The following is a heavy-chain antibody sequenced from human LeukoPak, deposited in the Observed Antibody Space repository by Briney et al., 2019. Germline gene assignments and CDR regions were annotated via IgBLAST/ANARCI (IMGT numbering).Heavy chain of an antibody. Sequence: PGGSLRLSCAASGFTFSSYSMNWVRQAPGKGLEWVSSISSSSSYIYYADSVKGRSTISRDNAKNALYLQTNSLRAEDTAVYYCARALISSYTIYYFDYWGQGTLVTVSS. CDR1: GFTFSSYS. J-gene: IGHJ4*02. CDR2: ISSSSSYI. D-gene: IGHD3-3*02. CDR3: ARALISSYTIYYFDY. V-gene: IGHV3-21*01.